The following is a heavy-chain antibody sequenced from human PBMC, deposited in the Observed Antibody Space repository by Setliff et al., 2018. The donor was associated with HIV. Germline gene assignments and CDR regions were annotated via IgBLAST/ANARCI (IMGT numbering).Heavy chain of an antibody. CDR2: IHYSGST. CDR1: GGSISGSNYV. D-gene: IGHD3-10*02. V-gene: IGHV4-39*02. Sequence: SSETLSLTCTVYGGSISGSNYVWGWIRQTPRKGLEWIGTIHYSGSTYHNPSLESRITISIDTSKDHFSLHLTSVTAADTAIYYCARVDTMLLFFDLWGQGTLVTVSS. J-gene: IGHJ4*02. CDR3: ARVDTMLLFFDL.